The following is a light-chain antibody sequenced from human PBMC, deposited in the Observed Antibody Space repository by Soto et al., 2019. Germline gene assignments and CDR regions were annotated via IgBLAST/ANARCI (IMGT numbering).Light chain of an antibody. CDR2: AAS. CDR3: PQDYNYPWT. V-gene: IGKV1-39*01. CDR1: QSISSY. J-gene: IGKJ1*01. Sequence: DIQMTQSPSSLSTSVGDRVTITCRASQSISSYLNCYQQKPGKAPKLLIYAASILQSGVPSRFSGSGFGTDFTLTFCCLQPEDFATYYCPQDYNYPWTFGQGAKL.